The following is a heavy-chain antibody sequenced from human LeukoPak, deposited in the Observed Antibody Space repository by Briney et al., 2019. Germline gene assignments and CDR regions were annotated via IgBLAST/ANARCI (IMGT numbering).Heavy chain of an antibody. J-gene: IGHJ6*02. CDR3: ARSSVYYYGMDV. CDR2: IRYDGSNK. CDR1: GFTFSSYG. V-gene: IGHV3-30*02. Sequence: GGSLRHSCAASGFTFSSYGMHWVRQAPGKGLEWVAFIRYDGSNKYYADSVKGRFTISRDNSKNTLYLQMNSLRAEDTAVYYCARSSVYYYGMDVWGQGTTVTVSS.